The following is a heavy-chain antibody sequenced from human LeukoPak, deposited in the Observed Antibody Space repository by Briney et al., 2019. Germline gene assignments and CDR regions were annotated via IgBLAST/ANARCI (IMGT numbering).Heavy chain of an antibody. V-gene: IGHV4-61*02. Sequence: SETLSLTCTVSGGSISSGSYYWSWIRQPAGKGLEWIGRIYTSGSTNYNPSLKSRVTISVDTSKNQFSLKLSSVTAADTAVYYCAREDYYDSSGYTSPPYFDYWGQGTLVTVSS. D-gene: IGHD3-22*01. CDR2: IYTSGST. J-gene: IGHJ4*02. CDR1: GGSISSGSYY. CDR3: AREDYYDSSGYTSPPYFDY.